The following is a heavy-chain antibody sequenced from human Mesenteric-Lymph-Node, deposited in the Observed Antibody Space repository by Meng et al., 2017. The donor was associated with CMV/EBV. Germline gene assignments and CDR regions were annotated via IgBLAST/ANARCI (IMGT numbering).Heavy chain of an antibody. CDR2: ISSSSSYI. CDR3: ARDRKDTLYYYYGMDV. V-gene: IGHV3-21*01. J-gene: IGHJ6*02. CDR1: GFTFSSYS. Sequence: GESLKISCAASGFTFSSYSMNWVRQAPGKGLEWVSSISSSSSYIYYADSVKGRFTISRDNAKNSLYLQMNSLRAEDTAVYYCARDRKDTLYYYYGMDVWGQGTTVTVSS. D-gene: IGHD5-18*01.